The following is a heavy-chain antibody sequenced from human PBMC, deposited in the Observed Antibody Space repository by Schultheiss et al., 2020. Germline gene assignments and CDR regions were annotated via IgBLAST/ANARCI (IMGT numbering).Heavy chain of an antibody. Sequence: SGPTLVKPTQTLTLTCTFSGFSLSTSGVGVGWIRQPPGKALEWLALIYWNDDKRYSPSLKSRHTITKDTSKNQVVLTMTNMDPVDTATYYCARYSGSFYYFDYWGQGTLVT. J-gene: IGHJ4*02. CDR2: IYWNDDK. V-gene: IGHV2-5*01. CDR1: GFSLSTSGVG. D-gene: IGHD1-26*01. CDR3: ARYSGSFYYFDY.